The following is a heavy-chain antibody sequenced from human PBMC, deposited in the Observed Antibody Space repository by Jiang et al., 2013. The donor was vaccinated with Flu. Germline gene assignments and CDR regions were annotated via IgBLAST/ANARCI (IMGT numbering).Heavy chain of an antibody. J-gene: IGHJ4*02. V-gene: IGHV3-30*03. CDR2: ISFDGSNK. D-gene: IGHD1-26*01. CDR1: GFSFSTLG. Sequence: VQLLESGGGVVQPGRSLRLSCAASGFSFSTLGMHWVRQAPGKGLQWVAAISFDGSNKYYADSVKGRFTISRDNSKNTLYLQMNSLRAEDTAVYYCARDRGGVGATPFDYWGQGTLVTVSS. CDR3: ARDRGGVGATPFDY.